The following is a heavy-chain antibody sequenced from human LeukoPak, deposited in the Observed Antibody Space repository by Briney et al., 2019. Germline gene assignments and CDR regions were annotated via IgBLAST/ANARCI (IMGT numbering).Heavy chain of an antibody. Sequence: GGSLRLSCSASGFTISSTWLDWVRQASGKGLEWVGRIRSKANSYATAYAASVKGRFTISRDDSKNTAYLQMNSLKTEDTAVYYCTSSSGWYGQVDYWGQGTLVTVSS. CDR3: TSSSGWYGQVDY. J-gene: IGHJ4*02. D-gene: IGHD6-19*01. CDR1: GFTISSTW. V-gene: IGHV3-73*01. CDR2: IRSKANSYAT.